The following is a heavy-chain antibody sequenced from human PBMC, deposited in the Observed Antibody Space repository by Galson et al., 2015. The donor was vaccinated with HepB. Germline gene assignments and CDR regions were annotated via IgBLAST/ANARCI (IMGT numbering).Heavy chain of an antibody. D-gene: IGHD4/OR15-4a*01. CDR3: ARDGAFVSSPPGFDY. V-gene: IGHV3-30-3*01. J-gene: IGHJ4*02. CDR2: ISYDGSNK. Sequence: SLRLSCAASGFTFSSYAMHWVRQAPGKGLEWVAVISYDGSNKYYADSVKGRFTISRDNSKNTLYLQMNSLRAEDTAVYYCARDGAFVSSPPGFDYWGQGTLVTVSS. CDR1: GFTFSSYA.